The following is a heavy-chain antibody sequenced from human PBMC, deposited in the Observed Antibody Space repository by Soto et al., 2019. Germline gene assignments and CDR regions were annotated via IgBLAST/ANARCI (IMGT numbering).Heavy chain of an antibody. Sequence: QVQLVQSGAEVKKPGASVKVSCKASGYTFTSYGISWVRQAPGQGLEWMGWISAYNGNTNYAQKLQGRVTMTTDTSTSTAYMELTSLRSDDSAVYYCARDAYIIQVVPAAKYYYYYMDVWGKGTTITVSS. CDR1: GYTFTSYG. CDR3: ARDAYIIQVVPAAKYYYYYMDV. J-gene: IGHJ6*03. CDR2: ISAYNGNT. D-gene: IGHD2-2*01. V-gene: IGHV1-18*01.